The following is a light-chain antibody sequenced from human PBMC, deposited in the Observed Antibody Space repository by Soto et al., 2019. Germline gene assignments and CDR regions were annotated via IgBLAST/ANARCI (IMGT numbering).Light chain of an antibody. CDR2: GNS. CDR3: QSYDSSLSAYV. Sequence: QPVLTQPPSVSGAPGQRVTISCTGSSSNIGAGYDVHWYQQLPGTAPKLLIYGNSNRPSGVPDRFSGSKSGTSASLAITGLQDEDEADDYCQSYDSSLSAYVFGTGTKLTVL. J-gene: IGLJ1*01. CDR1: SSNIGAGYD. V-gene: IGLV1-40*01.